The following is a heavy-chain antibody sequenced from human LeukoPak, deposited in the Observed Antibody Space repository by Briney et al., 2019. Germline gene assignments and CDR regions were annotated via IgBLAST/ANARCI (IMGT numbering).Heavy chain of an antibody. CDR1: GDSIRTYY. D-gene: IGHD7-27*01. J-gene: IGHJ5*02. Sequence: SQSLCLTCSDSGDSIRTYYCSSIRQSPRKRLDWIGYIIDTGSTNYKPSLKTRLTMSVDVSKNQISLKLSSVTAADTAVYYCARSSLTGGWFDPWGQGTLVTVSS. CDR2: IIDTGST. CDR3: ARSSLTGGWFDP. V-gene: IGHV4-59*01.